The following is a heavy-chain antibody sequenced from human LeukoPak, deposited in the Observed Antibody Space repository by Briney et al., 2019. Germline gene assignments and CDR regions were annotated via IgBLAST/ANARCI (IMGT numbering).Heavy chain of an antibody. CDR1: GYTFTGYY. Sequence: ASVKVSCKASGYTFTGYYMHWVRQAPGQGLEWMGWINPNSGGTNYAQKFQGRVTMTRDTSISTAYMELSRLRSDDTAVYYCARSGLLWFGELPWFDYWGQGTLVTVSS. CDR3: ARSGLLWFGELPWFDY. V-gene: IGHV1-2*02. CDR2: INPNSGGT. J-gene: IGHJ4*02. D-gene: IGHD3-10*01.